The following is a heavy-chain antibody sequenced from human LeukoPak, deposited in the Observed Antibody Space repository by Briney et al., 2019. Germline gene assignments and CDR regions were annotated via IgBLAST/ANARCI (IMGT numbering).Heavy chain of an antibody. D-gene: IGHD2-15*01. Sequence: SETLSLTCTVSGGSISGYYWTWIRQPAGKGLEWIGRVSDSGRAYYNPSLESRVTISLDTSNSQFSLKVTSVTAADTAVYYCARGSDLTPLAAYYSFVNWGQGTLVSVSS. V-gene: IGHV4-4*07. J-gene: IGHJ4*02. CDR3: ARGSDLTPLAAYYSFVN. CDR1: GGSISGYY. CDR2: VSDSGRA.